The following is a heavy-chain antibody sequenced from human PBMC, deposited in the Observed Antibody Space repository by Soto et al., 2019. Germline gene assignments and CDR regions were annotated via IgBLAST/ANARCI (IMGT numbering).Heavy chain of an antibody. CDR3: ARNEWETRKLAYVRWFDP. CDR1: GFTFSSYS. D-gene: IGHD1-26*01. V-gene: IGHV3-48*02. J-gene: IGHJ5*02. CDR2: ISSSSSTI. Sequence: GGSLRLSCAASGFTFSSYSMNWVRQAPGKGLEWVSYISSSSSTIYYADSVKGRFTISRDNAKNSLYLQMNSLRDEDTAVYYCARNEWETRKLAYVRWFDPWGQGTLVTVSS.